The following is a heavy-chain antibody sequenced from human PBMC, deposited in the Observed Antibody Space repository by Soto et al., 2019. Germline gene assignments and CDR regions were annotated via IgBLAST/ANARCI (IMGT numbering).Heavy chain of an antibody. CDR1: GGTFSSYT. Sequence: QVQLVQSGAEVKKPGSSVKVSCKASGGTFSSYTISWVRQAPGQGLEWMGRIIPILGIANYAQKFQGRVTITADKSTSPAYMELSRLRSEDTAVYYCARDWGSGGSYHLDYWGQGTLVTVSS. D-gene: IGHD1-26*01. V-gene: IGHV1-69*08. CDR3: ARDWGSGGSYHLDY. CDR2: IIPILGIA. J-gene: IGHJ4*02.